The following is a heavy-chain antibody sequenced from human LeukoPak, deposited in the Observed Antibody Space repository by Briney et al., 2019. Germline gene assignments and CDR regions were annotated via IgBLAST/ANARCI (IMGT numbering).Heavy chain of an antibody. J-gene: IGHJ4*02. CDR2: INPNSGDT. D-gene: IGHD1-26*01. CDR1: GYIFTGYY. Sequence: ASVKVSCKASGYIFTGYYMHWVRQAPGQGLEWMGWINPNSGDTNYAQKFQGRVTMTRDTSISTAYMELSRLRSDDTAVYYCARAEWELEAALDYWGQGTLVTVSS. CDR3: ARAEWELEAALDY. V-gene: IGHV1-2*02.